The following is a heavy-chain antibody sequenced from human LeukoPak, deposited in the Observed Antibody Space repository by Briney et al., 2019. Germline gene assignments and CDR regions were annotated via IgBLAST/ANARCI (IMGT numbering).Heavy chain of an antibody. CDR3: ARDPAAINFDY. Sequence: GGSLRLLCAASGLTLRSYSMNWVGQAPGKGLEWVSSISSSSSYIYYADSANGRFTISRDNAKNALYLQMHSLRAEDTAVYYCARDPAAINFDYWGQGTLVTVSS. CDR2: ISSSSSYI. CDR1: GLTLRSYS. V-gene: IGHV3-21*01. J-gene: IGHJ4*02. D-gene: IGHD5-12*01.